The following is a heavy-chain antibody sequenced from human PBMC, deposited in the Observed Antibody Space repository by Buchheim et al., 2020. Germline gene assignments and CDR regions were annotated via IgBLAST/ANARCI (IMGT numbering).Heavy chain of an antibody. D-gene: IGHD6-19*01. Sequence: EVQLVESGGGLVQPGGSLRLSCAAPGFTFSSYWMHWVRQAPGKGLVWVSRINSDGSSTSSADSVKGRFTISRDNAQNTLYLQMNSLRAEDTAVYYCARGDGSGWYSYYYYYMDVWGKGTT. V-gene: IGHV3-74*01. CDR1: GFTFSSYW. CDR2: INSDGSST. CDR3: ARGDGSGWYSYYYYYMDV. J-gene: IGHJ6*03.